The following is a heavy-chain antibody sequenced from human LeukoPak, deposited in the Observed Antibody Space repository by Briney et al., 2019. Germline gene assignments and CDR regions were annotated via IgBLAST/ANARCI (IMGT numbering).Heavy chain of an antibody. J-gene: IGHJ4*02. D-gene: IGHD3-22*01. V-gene: IGHV3-23*01. Sequence: GGSLRLSCAASGFTSSSYAMSWVRQAPGKGLEWVSAISGSGGSTYYADSVKGRFTISRDNSKNTLYLQMNSLRAEDTAVYYCAKDSRQYYYDSSGYPYYFDYWGQGTLVTVSS. CDR3: AKDSRQYYYDSSGYPYYFDY. CDR1: GFTSSSYA. CDR2: ISGSGGST.